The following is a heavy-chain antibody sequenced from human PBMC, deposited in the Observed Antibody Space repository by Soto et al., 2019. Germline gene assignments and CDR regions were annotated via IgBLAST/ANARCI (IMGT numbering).Heavy chain of an antibody. D-gene: IGHD6-25*01. V-gene: IGHV3-23*01. CDR1: GFTFSTHA. Sequence: EVQLLESGGGLVQPGGSLRLSCAASGFTFSTHAMIWVRQAPGKGLNWVSTVDVGGGSTYYTDSVKGRFTVSRDNSKNKVYLQLNTLRAEDTAIYFCGRDSGPAGGGACDIWGQGTMVTVSS. CDR3: GRDSGPAGGGACDI. CDR2: VDVGGGST. J-gene: IGHJ3*02.